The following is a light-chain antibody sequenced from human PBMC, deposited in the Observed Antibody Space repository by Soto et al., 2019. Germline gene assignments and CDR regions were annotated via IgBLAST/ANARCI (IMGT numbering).Light chain of an antibody. CDR3: CSYAGRYTYV. CDR2: DVS. J-gene: IGLJ1*01. Sequence: QSVLTQPRSVSGSPGQSVSISCTGTSSDVGGYTYVSWYQQQPGKAPKVMIYDVSKRPSGVPDRFSGSKSGNTASLTISGLQSEDEADYYCCSYAGRYTYVFGTGTKVTVL. V-gene: IGLV2-11*01. CDR1: SSDVGGYTY.